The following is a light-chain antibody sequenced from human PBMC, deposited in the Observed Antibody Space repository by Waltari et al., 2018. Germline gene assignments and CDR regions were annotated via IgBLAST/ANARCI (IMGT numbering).Light chain of an antibody. CDR3: QQYGDSRPYT. V-gene: IGKV3-20*01. CDR2: GAV. J-gene: IGKJ2*01. Sequence: VLTQSPGTLSLSPGERSTLSCRASQSLSGTFLAWYQQKPGQVPRLLLYGAVSRTTGIPDRFRGSGSGTDFTLTIDSLDPEDSAVYYCQQYGDSRPYTFGQGTKVEVK. CDR1: QSLSGTF.